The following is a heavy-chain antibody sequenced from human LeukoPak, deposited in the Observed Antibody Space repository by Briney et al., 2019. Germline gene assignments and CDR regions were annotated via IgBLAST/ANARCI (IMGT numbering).Heavy chain of an antibody. CDR1: GYTFTGYY. CDR2: INPNNGGT. CDR3: ARTVLSCWSLQTYFDS. D-gene: IGHD2-21*02. V-gene: IGHV1-2*02. Sequence: ASVNVSCKASGYTFTGYYMYWVRQAPGQGLEWMGWINPNNGGTNYAQKFQGRVTMTRDTSISTAYMELSRLTSDDTAVYYCARTVLSCWSLQTYFDSWGQGTLITVSS. J-gene: IGHJ4*02.